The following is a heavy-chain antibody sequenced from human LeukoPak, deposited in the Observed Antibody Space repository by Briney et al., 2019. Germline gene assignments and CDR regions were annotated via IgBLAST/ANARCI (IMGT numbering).Heavy chain of an antibody. Sequence: SETLSLTCAVSGGSISSSNWWSWVRQPPGKGLEWIGEIYHSGSTNYNPSLKSRVTISVDTSKKQFSPKLSSVTAADTAVYYCARRVSSSWSNWSDPWGQGTLVTVSS. J-gene: IGHJ5*02. CDR1: GGSISSSNW. D-gene: IGHD6-13*01. CDR3: ARRVSSSWSNWSDP. V-gene: IGHV4-4*02. CDR2: IYHSGST.